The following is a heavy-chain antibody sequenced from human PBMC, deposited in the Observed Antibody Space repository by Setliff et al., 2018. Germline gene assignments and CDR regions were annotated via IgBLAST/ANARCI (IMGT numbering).Heavy chain of an antibody. J-gene: IGHJ6*03. D-gene: IGHD3-10*01. V-gene: IGHV3-20*04. CDR1: GFTFDDYG. Sequence: LRLSCAASGFTFDDYGMSWVRQAPGKGLEWVSGINWNGGSTGYADSVKGRFTISRDNAKNSLYLQMNSLRAEDTALYYCARGAKRYYYYYMDVWGKGTTVTVSS. CDR3: ARGAKRYYYYYMDV. CDR2: INWNGGST.